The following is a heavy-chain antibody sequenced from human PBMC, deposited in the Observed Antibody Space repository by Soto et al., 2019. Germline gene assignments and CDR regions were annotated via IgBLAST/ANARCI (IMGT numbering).Heavy chain of an antibody. V-gene: IGHV3-23*01. CDR1: GFTFSNYA. CDR3: AKSKPLVPAASDYFDY. J-gene: IGHJ4*02. Sequence: GGSLRLSCEASGFTFSNYAMSWFRQAPGKGLEWVSGISTSGGSTFYADSVKGRFAISRDNSKNTLYLLMSGLRAEDTAVYYCAKSKPLVPAASDYFDYWGQGTLVTVSS. CDR2: ISTSGGST. D-gene: IGHD2-2*01.